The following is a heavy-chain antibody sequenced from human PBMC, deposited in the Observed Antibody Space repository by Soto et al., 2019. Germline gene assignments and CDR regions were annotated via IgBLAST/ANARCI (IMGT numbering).Heavy chain of an antibody. CDR2: IKQDGSEK. V-gene: IGHV3-7*03. D-gene: IGHD6-13*01. J-gene: IGHJ3*02. CDR1: GFTFSSYW. Sequence: GGSLRLSCAASGFTFSSYWMSWVRQAPGKGLEWVANIKQDGSEKYYLDSVKGRFTITRDNHKNSLYLQMNNRRAEDNAVYYCARMANSSTWYDAFDIWGQGTMVTVSS. CDR3: ARMANSSTWYDAFDI.